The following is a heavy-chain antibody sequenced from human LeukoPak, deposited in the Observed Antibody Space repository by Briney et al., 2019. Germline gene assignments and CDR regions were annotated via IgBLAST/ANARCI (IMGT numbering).Heavy chain of an antibody. CDR2: IYYSGST. CDR3: ARGDSSGWPFDY. V-gene: IGHV4-39*01. D-gene: IGHD6-19*01. J-gene: IGHJ4*02. CDR1: GGSISSSSYY. Sequence: PSETLSLTCTVSGGSISSSSYYWGWIRQPPGKGLEWIGSIYYSGSTYYNPSLKSRVTISVDTSKNQFALKLSSVTAADTAVYYCARGDSSGWPFDYWGQGTLVTVSS.